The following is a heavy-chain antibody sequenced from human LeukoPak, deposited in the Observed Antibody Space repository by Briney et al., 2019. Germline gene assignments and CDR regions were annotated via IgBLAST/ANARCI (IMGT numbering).Heavy chain of an antibody. CDR3: AHCSSSSYYFDY. CDR2: IIPIRSTA. D-gene: IGHD2-2*01. J-gene: IGHJ4*02. CDR1: ACTFSIYA. Sequence: ASVNVSCKSSACTFSIYAISWMRHAPGQGLELMGRIIPIRSTANYAEKFKGRVTITADKSTSTVYLEMSSLRSEDTAVYYCAHCSSSSYYFDYWGQGTLVTVSS. V-gene: IGHV1-69*04.